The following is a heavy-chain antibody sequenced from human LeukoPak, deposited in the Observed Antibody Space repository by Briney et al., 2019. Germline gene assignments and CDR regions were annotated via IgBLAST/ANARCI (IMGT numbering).Heavy chain of an antibody. Sequence: GGSLRPSCSASAFTFSMHAVHWVRQAPGKGLEYVSAIRSNGGSTYYADSVKGRFTISRDNSKNTLYLQMSSLRAEDTAVYYCVKAPASYGTQGHFDYWGQGTLVTVSS. D-gene: IGHD4-17*01. CDR3: VKAPASYGTQGHFDY. J-gene: IGHJ4*02. V-gene: IGHV3-64D*06. CDR2: IRSNGGST. CDR1: AFTFSMHA.